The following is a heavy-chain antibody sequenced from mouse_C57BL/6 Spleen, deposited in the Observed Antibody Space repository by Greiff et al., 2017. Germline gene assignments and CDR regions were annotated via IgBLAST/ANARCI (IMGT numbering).Heavy chain of an antibody. Sequence: VQLQQSGPELVKPGASVKISCKASGYAFSSSWMNWVKQRPGKGLEWIGRIYPGDGDTNYNGKFKGKATLTADKSSSTAYMQLSSLTSEDSAVYFCAGFITTVVATKSYAMDYWGQGTSVTVSS. CDR3: AGFITTVVATKSYAMDY. CDR2: IYPGDGDT. V-gene: IGHV1-82*01. J-gene: IGHJ4*01. D-gene: IGHD1-1*01. CDR1: GYAFSSSW.